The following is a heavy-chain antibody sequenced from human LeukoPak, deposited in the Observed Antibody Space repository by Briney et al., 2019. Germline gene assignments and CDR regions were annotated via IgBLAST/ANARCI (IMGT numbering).Heavy chain of an antibody. CDR1: GFTFSNYA. V-gene: IGHV3-64*01. CDR3: ARAGYYDSSGYSAFDI. Sequence: GGSLRLSCAASGFTFSNYAKHWVRQAPGKGLKYVSAISSNGNGTYYANSVKGRFTISRDNSKNTLYLQMNSLRAEDTAVYYCARAGYYDSSGYSAFDIWGQGTMVTVSS. D-gene: IGHD3-22*01. J-gene: IGHJ3*02. CDR2: ISSNGNGT.